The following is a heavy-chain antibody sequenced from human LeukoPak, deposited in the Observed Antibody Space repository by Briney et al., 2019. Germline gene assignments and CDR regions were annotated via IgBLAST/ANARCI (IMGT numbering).Heavy chain of an antibody. V-gene: IGHV4-59*11. D-gene: IGHD1-1*01. CDR3: ASDRTGLYYFDQ. CDR2: IFFSGST. CDR1: GVSFSSHF. Sequence: SETLSLTCTVSGVSFSSHFWTWIRQPPGKGLEWIGNIFFSGSTHYNPSLKSRVTMSINASKSQFSLKMNSLTAADTAVYDGASDRTGLYYFDQWGQGTLVTVSS. J-gene: IGHJ4*02.